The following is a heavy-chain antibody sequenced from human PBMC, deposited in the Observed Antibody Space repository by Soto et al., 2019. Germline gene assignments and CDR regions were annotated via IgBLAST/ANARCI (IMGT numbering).Heavy chain of an antibody. CDR2: INHNGST. D-gene: IGHD6-19*01. CDR1: GGSFSNYY. Sequence: ETLSLTCAIYGGSFSNYYCNWIRQPPGKGLEWMGKINHNGSTNYSPSLKSRLTISVDTSKNQFSLKLISVTAADTAVYFCGRGRGYSNAWGSYYSGMDVWGQGTTVTVSS. V-gene: IGHV4-34*01. J-gene: IGHJ6*02. CDR3: GRGRGYSNAWGSYYSGMDV.